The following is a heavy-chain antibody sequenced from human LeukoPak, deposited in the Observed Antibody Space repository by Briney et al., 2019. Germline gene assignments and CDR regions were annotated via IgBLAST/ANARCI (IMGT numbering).Heavy chain of an antibody. Sequence: SETLSLTCTVSGGSISSGSYYWSWLRQPAGKGLEWIGRIYTSGSTNYNPSLKSRVTISVDTSKNQFSLKLSSVTAADTAVYYCARVARVCSSTSCYVVGYFDYWGQGTLVTVSS. CDR3: ARVARVCSSTSCYVVGYFDY. J-gene: IGHJ4*02. CDR2: IYTSGST. D-gene: IGHD2-2*01. V-gene: IGHV4-61*02. CDR1: GGSISSGSYY.